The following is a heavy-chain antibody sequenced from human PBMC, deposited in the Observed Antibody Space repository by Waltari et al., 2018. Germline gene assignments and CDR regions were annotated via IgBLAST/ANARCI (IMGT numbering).Heavy chain of an antibody. J-gene: IGHJ3*02. V-gene: IGHV4-39*01. CDR3: ARPGAWGSYRYGDAFDI. D-gene: IGHD3-16*02. CDR2: IYYSGST. CDR1: GGSISSSSYY. Sequence: QLQLQESGPGLVKPSETLSLTCTVSGGSISSSSYYWGWIRQPPGKGLEWIGSIYYSGSTSYNPSLKSRVTISVDTSKNQFSLKLSSVTAADTAVYYCARPGAWGSYRYGDAFDIWGQGTMVTVSS.